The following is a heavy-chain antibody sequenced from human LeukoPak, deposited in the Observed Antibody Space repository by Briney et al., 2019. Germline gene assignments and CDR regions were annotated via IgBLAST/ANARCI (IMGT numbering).Heavy chain of an antibody. CDR1: VFTFSSYA. Sequence: GWSLRLSCAASVFTFSSYAMSWVRQAPGKGLEGVSAISGSGGSTYYADSVKGRFTISRDNSKNTLYLQMNSLRAEDTAVYYCAKDSRGYSYGGFDYWGQGTLVTVSS. J-gene: IGHJ4*02. V-gene: IGHV3-23*01. CDR3: AKDSRGYSYGGFDY. CDR2: ISGSGGST. D-gene: IGHD5-18*01.